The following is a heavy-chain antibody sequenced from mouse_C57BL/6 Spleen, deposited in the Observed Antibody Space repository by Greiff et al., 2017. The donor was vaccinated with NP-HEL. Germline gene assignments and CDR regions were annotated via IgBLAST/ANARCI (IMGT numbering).Heavy chain of an antibody. Sequence: VQLQQSGAELVKPGASVKLSCKASGYTFTEYTIHWVKQRSGQGLEWIGWFYPGSGSIKYNEKFKDKATLTADKSSSTVYMELSRLTSEDPAVYFCARHERDYYGSSFPAWFAYWGQGTLVTVSA. CDR2: FYPGSGSI. CDR3: ARHERDYYGSSFPAWFAY. CDR1: GYTFTEYT. V-gene: IGHV1-62-2*01. D-gene: IGHD1-1*01. J-gene: IGHJ3*01.